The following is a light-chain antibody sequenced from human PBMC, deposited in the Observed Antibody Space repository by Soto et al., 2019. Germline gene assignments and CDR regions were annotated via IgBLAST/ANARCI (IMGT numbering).Light chain of an antibody. J-gene: IGLJ7*01. CDR2: EVS. CDR3: TSYTSSSTVV. CDR1: SSDVGGYKY. Sequence: QSALTQPASVSGSPGQSITISCTGTSSDVGGYKYVSWYQLHPGKAPKLMIYEVSNRPSGVSNRFSGSKSVNTASLTISGLQAEDEADYYCTSYTSSSTVVFGGGTQLTVL. V-gene: IGLV2-14*01.